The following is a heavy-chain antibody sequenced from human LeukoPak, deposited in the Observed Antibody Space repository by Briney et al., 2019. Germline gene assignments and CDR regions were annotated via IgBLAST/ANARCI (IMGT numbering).Heavy chain of an antibody. J-gene: IGHJ4*02. D-gene: IGHD6-13*01. CDR3: ARDLDGIAVAFTNGLGFFDG. V-gene: IGHV1-46*03. CDR2: INPSGGST. CDR1: GYTFTSYY. Sequence: ASVKVSCKASGYTFTSYYMHWVRQAPGQGREWMGTINPSGGSTSYAQKFQGRVTMTRDTFTVTTYKDLSSLRLEATAVYYCARDLDGIAVAFTNGLGFFDGWGQRTLVSVA.